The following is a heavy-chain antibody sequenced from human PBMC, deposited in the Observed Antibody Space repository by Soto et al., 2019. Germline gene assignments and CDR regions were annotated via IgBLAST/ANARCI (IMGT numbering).Heavy chain of an antibody. J-gene: IGHJ4*02. Sequence: PSETLSLTCTVSGGSISSSSYYWGWIRQPPGKGLEWIGSIYYSGSTYYNPSLKSRVTISVDTSKNQFSLKLSSVTAADTAVYYCARHSKGRAPLFGYWGQGTLVTVSS. CDR1: GGSISSSSYY. CDR3: ARHSKGRAPLFGY. D-gene: IGHD3-3*01. CDR2: IYYSGST. V-gene: IGHV4-39*01.